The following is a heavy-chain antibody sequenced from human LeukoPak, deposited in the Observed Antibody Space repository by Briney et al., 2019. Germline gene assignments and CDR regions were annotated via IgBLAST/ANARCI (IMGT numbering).Heavy chain of an antibody. J-gene: IGHJ3*02. CDR2: MNPNSGNT. CDR1: GYTFTSYD. D-gene: IGHD2-15*01. CDR3: ARVRRYCSGGSCYSWAFDI. Sequence: GASVKVSCKASGYTFTSYDINWGRQATGQGLEWMGWMNPNSGNTGYAQKFKGRVTMTRNTSISTAYMELSSLRSEDTAVYYCARVRRYCSGGSCYSWAFDIWGQGTMVTVSS. V-gene: IGHV1-8*01.